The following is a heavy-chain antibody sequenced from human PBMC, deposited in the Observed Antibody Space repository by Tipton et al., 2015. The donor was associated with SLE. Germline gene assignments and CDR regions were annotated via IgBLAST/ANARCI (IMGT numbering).Heavy chain of an antibody. CDR2: ITGSGDRT. CDR1: GFTFSNYA. J-gene: IGHJ4*02. D-gene: IGHD3-3*01. Sequence: SLRLSCAASGFTFSNYAMSWVRQAPGNLGLEWISAITGSGDRTYYTDSVKGRFTISRDNSKNSLYLQMNGLRAEDTAVYYCARSPVDYWNGYSAWGQGTLVAVSS. V-gene: IGHV3-23*01. CDR3: ARSPVDYWNGYSA.